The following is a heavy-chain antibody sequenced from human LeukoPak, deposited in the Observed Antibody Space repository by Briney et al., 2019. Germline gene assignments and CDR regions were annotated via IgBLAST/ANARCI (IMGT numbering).Heavy chain of an antibody. V-gene: IGHV3-7*01. CDR1: GFTFSSYW. CDR2: IKQDGSEK. J-gene: IGHJ4*02. Sequence: GGSLRLSCAASGFTFSSYWMSWVRQAPGKGLEWVANIKQDGSEKYYVDSVKGRFTISRDNAKNSLYLQMNILRAEDTAVYYCTSANYGPAYWGQGTLVTVSS. CDR3: TSANYGPAY. D-gene: IGHD5-24*01.